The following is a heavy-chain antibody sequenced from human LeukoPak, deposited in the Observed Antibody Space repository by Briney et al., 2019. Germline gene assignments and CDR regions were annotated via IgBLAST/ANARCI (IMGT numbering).Heavy chain of an antibody. J-gene: IGHJ4*02. D-gene: IGHD5-18*01. CDR3: ARESVVNDTAMVTRLYFDY. CDR1: GGSISSYY. V-gene: IGHV4-4*07. CDR2: IYTSGST. Sequence: PSETLSLTCTVSGGSISSYYWSWIRQPAGKGLEWIGRIYTSGSTNYNPSLKSRVTMSVDTSKNQFSLKLSSVTAADTAVYYCARESVVNDTAMVTRLYFDYWGQGTLVTVSS.